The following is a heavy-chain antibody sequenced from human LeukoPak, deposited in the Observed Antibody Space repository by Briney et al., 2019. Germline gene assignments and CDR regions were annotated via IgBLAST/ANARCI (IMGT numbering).Heavy chain of an antibody. Sequence: PGGSLRLSCAASGFTFSSYSMNWVRQAPGKGLEWLSYISSSSRTIYYADSVKGRFTISRDNANNSLYLQMNSLRTEDTAVYYCARRAGTGYSGYDYPFDYWGQGTLVTVSS. CDR2: ISSSSRTI. CDR1: GFTFSSYS. CDR3: ARRAGTGYSGYDYPFDY. V-gene: IGHV3-48*01. J-gene: IGHJ4*02. D-gene: IGHD5-12*01.